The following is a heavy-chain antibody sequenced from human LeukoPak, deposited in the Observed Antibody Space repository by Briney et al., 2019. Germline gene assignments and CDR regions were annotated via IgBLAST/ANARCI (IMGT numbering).Heavy chain of an antibody. J-gene: IGHJ3*02. D-gene: IGHD1-1*01. CDR2: IYTSGST. Sequence: SQTLSLTCTVSGGSISSGTYYWSWIRQPAGKGLEWIGRIYTSGSTNYNPSLKSRVTISVDTSKNQFSLKLSSVTAADTAVYYCARAAFYWNGGAFDIWGQGTMVTVSS. V-gene: IGHV4-61*02. CDR3: ARAAFYWNGGAFDI. CDR1: GGSISSGTYY.